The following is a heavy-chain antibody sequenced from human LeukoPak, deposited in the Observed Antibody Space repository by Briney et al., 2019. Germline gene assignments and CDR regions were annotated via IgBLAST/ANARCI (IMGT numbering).Heavy chain of an antibody. CDR2: IIPIFGTA. V-gene: IGHV1-69*05. CDR1: GGTFSSYA. D-gene: IGHD6-13*01. Sequence: ASVKVSCKASGGTFSSYAISWVRQAPGQGLEWMGGIIPIFGTANYAQKLQGRVTMTTDTSTTTAYMELRSLRSDDTAVYYCARGGQLDYWGQGTLDTVSS. CDR3: ARGGQLDY. J-gene: IGHJ4*02.